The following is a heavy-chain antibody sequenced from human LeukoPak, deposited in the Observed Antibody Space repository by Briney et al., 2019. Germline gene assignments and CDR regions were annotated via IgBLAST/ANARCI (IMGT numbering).Heavy chain of an antibody. CDR1: GFPFTLYN. D-gene: IGHD1-26*01. Sequence: GGSLRLSCEVSGFPFTLYNMNWVRQAAGKGWEWLSYISSSTNTIYYADSVKGRFTISRDNAKNSLYLQMNGLGAEDTAVYYCAREAIVGATTDAFDMWGQGTMVTVSS. CDR2: ISSSTNTI. J-gene: IGHJ3*02. V-gene: IGHV3-48*04. CDR3: AREAIVGATTDAFDM.